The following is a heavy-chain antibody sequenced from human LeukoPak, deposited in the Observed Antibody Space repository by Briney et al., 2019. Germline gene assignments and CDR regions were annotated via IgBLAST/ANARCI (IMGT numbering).Heavy chain of an antibody. D-gene: IGHD6-25*01. CDR1: GFTFSSYG. CDR2: ISGSGGST. V-gene: IGHV3-23*01. CDR3: AGVLGVMNSGYPDY. Sequence: GGSLRLSCAASGFTFSSYGMSWVRQAPGKGLEWVSAISGSGGSTYYADSVKGRFTISRDNSKNTLYLQMNSLRAEDTAVYYCAGVLGVMNSGYPDYWGQGTLVTVSS. J-gene: IGHJ4*02.